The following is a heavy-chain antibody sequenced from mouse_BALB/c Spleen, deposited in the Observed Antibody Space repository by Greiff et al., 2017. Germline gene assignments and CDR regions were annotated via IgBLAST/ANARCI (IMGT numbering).Heavy chain of an antibody. V-gene: IGHV1-54*01. Sequence: QVQLKQSGAELVRPGTSVKVSCKASGYAFTNYLIEWVKQRPGQGLEWIGVINPGSGGTNYNEKFKGKATLTADKSSSTAYMQLSSLTSDDSAVYFCAREGESTMITTFAYWGQGTLVTVSA. CDR2: INPGSGGT. CDR3: AREGESTMITTFAY. J-gene: IGHJ3*01. CDR1: GYAFTNYL. D-gene: IGHD2-4*01.